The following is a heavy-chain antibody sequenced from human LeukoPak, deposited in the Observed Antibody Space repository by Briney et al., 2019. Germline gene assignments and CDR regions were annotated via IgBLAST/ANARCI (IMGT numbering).Heavy chain of an antibody. Sequence: KPSETLSLTCTVSGGSISSSSYYWGWIRQPPGKGLEWIGSIYYSGSTYYNPSLKSRVTISVDTSKNQFSLELSSVTAADTAVYYCARDVAARHYFDYWGQGTLVTVSS. CDR3: ARDVAARHYFDY. CDR1: GGSISSSSYY. CDR2: IYYSGST. D-gene: IGHD6-6*01. V-gene: IGHV4-39*07. J-gene: IGHJ4*02.